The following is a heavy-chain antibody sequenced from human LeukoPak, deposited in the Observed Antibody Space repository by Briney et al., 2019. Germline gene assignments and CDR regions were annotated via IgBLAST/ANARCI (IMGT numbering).Heavy chain of an antibody. CDR2: INPNTDGS. D-gene: IGHD1-26*01. CDR3: ARVATFAGSSGSYFTF. Sequence: ASVKVSCKASGYTFTDYHIHWVRQAPGQGLEWMGWINPNTDGSDYAQKFQGRVTMTGDTSTDASIGTVYMELSGLTSDDTAVYYCARVATFAGSSGSYFTFWGQGTLVTVSS. J-gene: IGHJ4*02. V-gene: IGHV1-2*02. CDR1: GYTFTDYH.